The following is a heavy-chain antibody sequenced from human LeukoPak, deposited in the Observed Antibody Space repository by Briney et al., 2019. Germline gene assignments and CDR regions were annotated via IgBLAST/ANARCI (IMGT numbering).Heavy chain of an antibody. J-gene: IGHJ6*03. CDR3: ARADRGYDSSGYRYYYYYYMDV. CDR2: IYYNGST. CDR1: GGSISSYY. V-gene: IGHV4-59*01. D-gene: IGHD3-22*01. Sequence: PSETLSLTCTVSGGSISSYYWSWIRQPPGKGLEWIGYIYYNGSTNYTPSLKSRVTIAVDTSKNQFSLKLSSVTAADTAVYYCARADRGYDSSGYRYYYYYYMDVWGKGTTVTVSS.